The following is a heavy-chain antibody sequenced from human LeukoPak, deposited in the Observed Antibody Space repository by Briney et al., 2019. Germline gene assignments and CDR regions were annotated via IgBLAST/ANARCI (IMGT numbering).Heavy chain of an antibody. CDR1: GFTFSTYA. D-gene: IGHD2/OR15-2a*01. Sequence: PGGSLRLSCAASGFTFSTYAMHWVRQAPGKGLEWVSYITSSSSSIYYADSVKGRFTISRDNAKNSLYLQMNSLRAEDTAVYYCARDNMGFDYWGQGTLVTVYS. CDR2: ITSSSSSI. V-gene: IGHV3-48*01. CDR3: ARDNMGFDY. J-gene: IGHJ4*02.